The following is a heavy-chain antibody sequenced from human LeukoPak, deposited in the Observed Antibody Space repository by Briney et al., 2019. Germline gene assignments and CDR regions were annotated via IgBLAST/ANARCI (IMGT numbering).Heavy chain of an antibody. D-gene: IGHD3-22*01. J-gene: IGHJ4*02. CDR2: ISYDGSNK. CDR3: AYLDSSGYYYGRLRY. CDR1: GFTFSSYA. V-gene: IGHV3-30-3*01. Sequence: GRSLRLSCAASGFTFSSYAMHWVRQAPGKGLEWVAVISYDGSNKYYADSVKGRFTISRDNSKNTLYLQMNSLRADDTAVYFCAYLDSSGYYYGRLRYWGQGTPVAVSS.